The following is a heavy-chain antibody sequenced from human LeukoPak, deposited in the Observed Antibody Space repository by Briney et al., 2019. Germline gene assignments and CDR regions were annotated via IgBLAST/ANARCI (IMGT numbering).Heavy chain of an antibody. CDR2: IYHSGGS. CDR3: ARWGNGYSYFDY. Sequence: SETLSLTCVVSGYSISNDYYWGWIRQPPGKGLEWIGNIYHSGGSYYNPSLKSRVTISVDTSKNQFSLKLNSVTAADTAVYYCARWGNGYSYFDYWGQGTLVTVSS. J-gene: IGHJ4*02. D-gene: IGHD5-24*01. CDR1: GYSISNDYY. V-gene: IGHV4-38-2*01.